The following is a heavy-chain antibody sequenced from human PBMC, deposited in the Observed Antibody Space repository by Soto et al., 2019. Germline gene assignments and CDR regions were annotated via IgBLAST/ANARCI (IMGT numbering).Heavy chain of an antibody. CDR2: IYYSGST. J-gene: IGHJ4*02. CDR3: ARGVNLVRGVILYYFDY. CDR1: GGSFSSGIYY. V-gene: IGHV4-61*01. Sequence: XGTLSLTSTVPGGSFSSGIYYGSWIRQPPGKGLEWIGYIYYSGSTNYNPSLKSRVTISVDTSKNQFSLKLSSVTAADTAVYYCARGVNLVRGVILYYFDYWGQGTLVTVSS. D-gene: IGHD3-10*01.